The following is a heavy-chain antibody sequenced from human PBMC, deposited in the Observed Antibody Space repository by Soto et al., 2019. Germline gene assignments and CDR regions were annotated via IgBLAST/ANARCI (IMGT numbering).Heavy chain of an antibody. CDR2: IYYSGST. CDR3: ARQPSDYGDFPAEYFQH. J-gene: IGHJ1*01. D-gene: IGHD4-17*01. V-gene: IGHV4-39*01. Sequence: QLQLQESGPGLVKPSETLSLTCTVSGGSISSSSYYWGWIRQPPGKGLEWIGSIYYSGSTYYNPSLKSRVTISVDTSKNPFSLKLSSVAAADTAVYYCARQPSDYGDFPAEYFQHWGQGPLVTVSS. CDR1: GGSISSSSYY.